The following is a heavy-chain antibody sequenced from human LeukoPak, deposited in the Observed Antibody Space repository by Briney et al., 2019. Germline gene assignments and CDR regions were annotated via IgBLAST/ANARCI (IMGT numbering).Heavy chain of an antibody. CDR1: GFTFSSYW. CDR2: IYSDAT. Sequence: GGSLRLSCAASGFTFSSYWIHWVRQAPGKGLVWVSRIYSDATYYADSVKGRFTISRDNAKNTLYLQMNSLRAEDTAVYYCARETYDSSGYYYGGGFDYWGQGTLVTVSS. J-gene: IGHJ4*02. CDR3: ARETYDSSGYYYGGGFDY. D-gene: IGHD3-22*01. V-gene: IGHV3-74*01.